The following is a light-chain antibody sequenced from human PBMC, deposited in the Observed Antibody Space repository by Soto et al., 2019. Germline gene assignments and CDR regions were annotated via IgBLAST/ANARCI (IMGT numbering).Light chain of an antibody. Sequence: DIQMTQSPSSLSASVGERVTITCRASQGIRSDLAWYQHKPGRAPKRLIYAASTLHSGVPSRFGGSGSGTEFTLTISSLQPEDFADYYCLQYNKSSWTFGQGTKVEIK. CDR3: LQYNKSSWT. V-gene: IGKV1-17*01. CDR2: AAS. J-gene: IGKJ1*01. CDR1: QGIRSD.